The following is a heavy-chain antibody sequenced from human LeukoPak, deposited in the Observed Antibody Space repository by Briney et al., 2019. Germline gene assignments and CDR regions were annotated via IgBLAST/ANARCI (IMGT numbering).Heavy chain of an antibody. CDR3: ARGYTSNWDNWFGP. CDR2: INPNIGGT. Sequence: ASVKVSCKASGYTFTSYAITWVRQAPGQGLEWIGRINPNIGGTIYAQKFQGRVTMTRDTSISTAYMELSSLRSDDTAVYYCARGYTSNWDNWFGPWGQGTPVTVSS. CDR1: GYTFTSYA. J-gene: IGHJ5*02. V-gene: IGHV1-2*06. D-gene: IGHD6-19*01.